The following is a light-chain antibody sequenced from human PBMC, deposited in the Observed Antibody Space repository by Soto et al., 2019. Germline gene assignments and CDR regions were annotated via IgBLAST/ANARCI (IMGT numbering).Light chain of an antibody. CDR1: QNIFNY. CDR3: QQYEDLPLT. V-gene: IGKV1-33*01. CDR2: DAS. J-gene: IGKJ4*01. Sequence: DVQLTQSPSTLPASVGDRVAITCQATQNIFNYLNWFQQRPGKALQLLISDASHLEPGVPSRFSGQRSGTDFTLIINDLQPEDFATYFCQQYEDLPLTFGGGTRVEV.